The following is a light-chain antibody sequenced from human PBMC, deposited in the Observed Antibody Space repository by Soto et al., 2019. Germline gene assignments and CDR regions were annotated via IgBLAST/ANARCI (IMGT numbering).Light chain of an antibody. Sequence: EIVMTQSPATLSVSPGERATLSCRASQSVGTNLVWYQQKPGQAPRLLIYESSNRATGIAARFSGSGSGTDFTLTISSLEPEDFAVYYCQQRSNWPPITFGQGTRLEIK. J-gene: IGKJ5*01. CDR2: ESS. CDR3: QQRSNWPPIT. CDR1: QSVGTN. V-gene: IGKV3-11*01.